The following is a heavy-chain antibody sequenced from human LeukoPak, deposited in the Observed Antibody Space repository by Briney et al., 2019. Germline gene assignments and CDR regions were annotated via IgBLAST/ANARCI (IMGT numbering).Heavy chain of an antibody. D-gene: IGHD1-26*01. V-gene: IGHV3-30*01. J-gene: IGHJ4*02. CDR1: GFTFSSYA. CDR2: ISYDGSNK. CDR3: ARDTGPGALVGATTFDY. Sequence: GGSLRLSCAASGFTFSSYAMHWVRQAPGKGLEWVAVISYDGSNKYYADSVKGRFTISRDNSKNTLYLQMNSLRAEGTAVYYCARDTGPGALVGATTFDYWGQGTLVTVSS.